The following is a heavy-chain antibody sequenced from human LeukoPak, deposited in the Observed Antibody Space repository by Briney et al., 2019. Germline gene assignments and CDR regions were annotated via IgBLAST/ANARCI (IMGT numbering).Heavy chain of an antibody. D-gene: IGHD3-10*01. CDR2: IYSGGST. Sequence: GGSLRLSCAASGLTVSSNYMSWVRQAPGKGREWGSVIYSGGSTYYADSVKGRFTISRDNSKNTLYLQMNRLRAEDTAVYYCARDRPTVRGVIPFDYWGQGTLVTVSS. CDR1: GLTVSSNY. V-gene: IGHV3-66*01. J-gene: IGHJ4*02. CDR3: ARDRPTVRGVIPFDY.